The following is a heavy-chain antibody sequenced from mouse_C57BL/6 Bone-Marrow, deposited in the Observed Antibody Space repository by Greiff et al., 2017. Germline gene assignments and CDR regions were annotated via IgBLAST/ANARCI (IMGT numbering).Heavy chain of an antibody. J-gene: IGHJ1*03. CDR1: GYTFTSYW. D-gene: IGHD1-1*01. V-gene: IGHV1-64*01. CDR3: AREGTTVVATRYFDV. CDR2: IHPNSGST. Sequence: VQLQQPGAELVKPGASVKLSCKASGYTFTSYWMHWVKQRPGQGLEWIGMIHPNSGSTNYNEKFKSQATLTVDKSSSTAYMQLSSLTSEDSAVYYCAREGTTVVATRYFDVWGTGTTVTVSS.